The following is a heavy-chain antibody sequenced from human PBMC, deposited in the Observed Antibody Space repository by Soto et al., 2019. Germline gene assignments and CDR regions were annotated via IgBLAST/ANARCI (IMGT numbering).Heavy chain of an antibody. CDR3: ARSPPSPRFDP. V-gene: IGHV4-31*03. Sequence: QVQLQESGPGLVKPSQALSLTCTVSGGSISSGGYYWSWIRQHPGKGLEWIGYIYYSGSTYYNPSLKSRVTIPVDTSKNQFPRKPSSVTAADTAVYYCARSPPSPRFDPWGQGTLVTVSS. CDR1: GGSISSGGYY. CDR2: IYYSGST. J-gene: IGHJ5*02.